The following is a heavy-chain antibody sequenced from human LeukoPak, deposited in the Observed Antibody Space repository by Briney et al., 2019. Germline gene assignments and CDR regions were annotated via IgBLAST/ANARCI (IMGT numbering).Heavy chain of an antibody. CDR3: VRADAKKTAMVDY. J-gene: IGHJ4*02. V-gene: IGHV3-30*04. Sequence: PGRSLRLSCAASGFTFSNYAMHWVRQAPGKGLEWVALISYDGSVEKSAASVKGRFTISRDNSKNTLYLQMNSLRIEDTAVYYCVRADAKKTAMVDYWGRGTLVAVSS. CDR2: ISYDGSVE. D-gene: IGHD5-18*01. CDR1: GFTFSNYA.